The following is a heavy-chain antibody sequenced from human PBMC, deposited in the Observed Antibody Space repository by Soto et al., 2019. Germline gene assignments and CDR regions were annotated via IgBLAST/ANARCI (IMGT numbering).Heavy chain of an antibody. J-gene: IGHJ3*02. CDR1: GGSISSGGYY. CDR3: AREGLLGELSLLDAFDI. Sequence: QVQLQESGPGLVKPSQTLSLTCTVSGGSISSGGYYWSWIRQHPGKGLEWIGYIYYSGSTYYNPSLKSRVTISVDTSKNQFSLKLSSVTAADTAVYYCAREGLLGELSLLDAFDIWGQGTMVTVSS. V-gene: IGHV4-31*03. CDR2: IYYSGST. D-gene: IGHD3-16*02.